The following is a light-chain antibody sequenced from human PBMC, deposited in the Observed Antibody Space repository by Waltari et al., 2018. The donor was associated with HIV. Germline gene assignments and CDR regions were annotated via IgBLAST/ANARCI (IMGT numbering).Light chain of an antibody. CDR3: QQLNEYPWT. V-gene: IGKV1-9*01. J-gene: IGKJ1*01. CDR1: QGIRSY. Sequence: DIQLTQSPSFLSASVGDRVTMTCRARQGIRSYLAWYQQKPGNAPNLLIYAASTLQSGVPSRFSGSGSGTEFTHTISSLQPEDFATYSCQQLNEYPWTFGQGTKVEMK. CDR2: AAS.